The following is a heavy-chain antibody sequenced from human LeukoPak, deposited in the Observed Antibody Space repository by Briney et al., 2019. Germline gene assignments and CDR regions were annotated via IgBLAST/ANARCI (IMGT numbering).Heavy chain of an antibody. J-gene: IGHJ4*02. CDR3: ATLGSSGWYFAFDY. V-gene: IGHV3-21*01. CDR1: GFTFSSYS. D-gene: IGHD6-19*01. Sequence: PGGSLRLSCAASGFTFSSYSMNWVRQAPGEGLEWVSSISSSSSYIYYADSVKGRFTISRDNAKNSLHLQMNSLRAEDTAVYYCATLGSSGWYFAFDYWGQGTLVTVSS. CDR2: ISSSSSYI.